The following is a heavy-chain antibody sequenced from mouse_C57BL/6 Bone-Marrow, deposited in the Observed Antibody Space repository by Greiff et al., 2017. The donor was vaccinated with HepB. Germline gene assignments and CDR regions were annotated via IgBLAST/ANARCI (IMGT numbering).Heavy chain of an antibody. J-gene: IGHJ3*01. D-gene: IGHD2-4*01. V-gene: IGHV1-72*01. CDR2: IDPNSGGT. Sequence: QVQLQQPGAELVKPGASVKLSCKASGYTFTSYWMHWVKQRPGRGLEWIGRIDPNSGGTKYNEKFKSKATLTVDKPSSTAYMQLSSLTSEDSAVYYCARSGPIDYDYDGAWFAYWGQGTLVTVSA. CDR1: GYTFTSYW. CDR3: ARSGPIDYDYDGAWFAY.